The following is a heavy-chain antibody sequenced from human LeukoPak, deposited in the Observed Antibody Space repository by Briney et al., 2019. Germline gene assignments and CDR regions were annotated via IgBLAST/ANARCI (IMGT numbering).Heavy chain of an antibody. D-gene: IGHD3-22*01. CDR1: GYTFTGYS. J-gene: IGHJ4*02. V-gene: IGHV1-2*02. CDR2: INLKSGGT. Sequence: GASVKVSCKASGYTFTGYSIHWVRQAPGQGLEWMGWINLKSGGTNYAQKFRARVTMTRETSISTAYMELSRLRSDDTAVYYCAREDSTGYSSLDYWGQGTLVTVSS. CDR3: AREDSTGYSSLDY.